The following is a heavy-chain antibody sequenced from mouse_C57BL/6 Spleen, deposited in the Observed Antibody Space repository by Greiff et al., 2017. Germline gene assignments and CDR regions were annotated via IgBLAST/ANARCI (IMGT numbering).Heavy chain of an antibody. CDR2: FYPGSGSI. CDR1: GYTFTEYT. CDR3: ARHEGYDYPFDY. J-gene: IGHJ2*01. D-gene: IGHD2-4*01. Sequence: VQVVESGAELVKPGASVKLSCKASGYTFTEYTIHWVKQRSGQGLEWIGWFYPGSGSIKYNEKFKDKATLTADKSSSTVYMELSRLTSEDSAVYFCARHEGYDYPFDYWGQGTTLTVSS. V-gene: IGHV1-62-2*01.